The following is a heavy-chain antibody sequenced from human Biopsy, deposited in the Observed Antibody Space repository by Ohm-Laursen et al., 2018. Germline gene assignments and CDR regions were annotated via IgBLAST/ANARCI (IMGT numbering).Heavy chain of an antibody. J-gene: IGHJ4*02. Sequence: SLRLSCAASGFTFSGFSMSWVRQAPGKGLEWVSSISASGNHIYYTDSVKGRFTVSRDNGKNSVYLQMNSLRVEDTAIYYCARDGEAKYCKHGVCPSDFWGQGTLVIVSS. V-gene: IGHV3-21*01. CDR1: GFTFSGFS. CDR3: ARDGEAKYCKHGVCPSDF. D-gene: IGHD2-8*01. CDR2: ISASGNHI.